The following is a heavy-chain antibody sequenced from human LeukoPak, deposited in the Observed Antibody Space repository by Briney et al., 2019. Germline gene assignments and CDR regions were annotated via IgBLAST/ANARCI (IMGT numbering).Heavy chain of an antibody. CDR1: GFTFSSYA. CDR3: VRVGTDSIGSYPDY. V-gene: IGHV3-33*08. J-gene: IGHJ4*02. Sequence: QPGGSLRLSCAASGFTFSSYAMHWVRQAPGQGLEWVAVIWSDGSKKYHADSVKGRFTISRDNTKNMLYLQMNSLRAEDTAIYYCVRVGTDSIGSYPDYWGQGTLVTVTS. D-gene: IGHD3-22*01. CDR2: IWSDGSKK.